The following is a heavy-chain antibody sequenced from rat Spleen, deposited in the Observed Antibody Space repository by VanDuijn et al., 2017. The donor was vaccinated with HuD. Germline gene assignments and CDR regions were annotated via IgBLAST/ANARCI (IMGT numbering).Heavy chain of an antibody. CDR1: GITFSNYA. J-gene: IGHJ3*01. V-gene: IGHV5-29*01. CDR3: ARHPTYYGFDGDWFAY. Sequence: EVQLVESGGGLVQPGGTLKLSCAASGITFSNYAMAWVRQAPTKGLEWVATINFDGSSTYYRDSVRGRFSISRDNAKSILYLQMDSLRSEDTATYYCARHPTYYGFDGDWFAYWGQGTLVTVSS. D-gene: IGHD1-9*01. CDR2: INFDGSST.